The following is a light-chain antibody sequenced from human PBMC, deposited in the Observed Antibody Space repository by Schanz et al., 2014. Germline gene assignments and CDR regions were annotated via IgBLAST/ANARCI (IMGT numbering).Light chain of an antibody. V-gene: IGLV1-47*01. CDR3: QSYDSSLSAWV. CDR2: RNN. J-gene: IGLJ3*02. Sequence: QSVLTQPPSASGTPGQRVPISCSGSSSNIGSNFLYWYQQLPGTAPKLLIYRNNQRPSGVPDRFSGSKSDTSASLAITGLQAEDEADYYCQSYDSSLSAWVFGGGTKLTVL. CDR1: SSNIGSNF.